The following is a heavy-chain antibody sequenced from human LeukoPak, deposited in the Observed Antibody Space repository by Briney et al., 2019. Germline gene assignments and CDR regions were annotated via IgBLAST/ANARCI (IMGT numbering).Heavy chain of an antibody. Sequence: GGSLRLSCAASGFTFSNYGIHWARQAPGKGLEWVSYISSSSSTIYYADSVKGRFTISRDNAKNSLYLQMNSLRAEDTAVYYCARVLHKRNYDSSTYYGYWGQGTLVTVSS. J-gene: IGHJ4*02. V-gene: IGHV3-48*01. CDR1: GFTFSNYG. CDR3: ARVLHKRNYDSSTYYGY. CDR2: ISSSSSTI. D-gene: IGHD3-22*01.